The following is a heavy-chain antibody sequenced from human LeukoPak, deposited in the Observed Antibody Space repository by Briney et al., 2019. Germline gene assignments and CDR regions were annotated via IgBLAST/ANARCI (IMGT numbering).Heavy chain of an antibody. CDR1: GFTFSSYS. J-gene: IGHJ4*02. D-gene: IGHD3-22*01. V-gene: IGHV3-23*01. CDR2: ISISGGST. Sequence: PGGSLRLSCAASGFTFSSYSMNWVRQAPGKGLEWVSSISISGGSTYYADSVKGRFTISRDNSKNTLYLQMNSLRAEDTAIYYCAKFLFYDTSGYFDYWGQGTLVTVSS. CDR3: AKFLFYDTSGYFDY.